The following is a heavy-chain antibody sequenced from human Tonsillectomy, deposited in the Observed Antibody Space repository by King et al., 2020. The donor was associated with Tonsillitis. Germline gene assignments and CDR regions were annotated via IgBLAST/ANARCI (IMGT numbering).Heavy chain of an antibody. CDR3: VKGIFKAVGAPTFDY. CDR1: RFTFSSYA. Sequence: VQLVESGGGLVQPGGSLRLSCSASRFTFSSYAMNWVRQAPGKGLEYVSAISSNGGSTSYADSVKGRFTISRDNSKNTLYLQMSSLRAEDTAVYYCVKGIFKAVGAPTFDYWGQGTLVTVSS. V-gene: IGHV3-64D*06. J-gene: IGHJ4*02. D-gene: IGHD1-26*01. CDR2: ISSNGGST.